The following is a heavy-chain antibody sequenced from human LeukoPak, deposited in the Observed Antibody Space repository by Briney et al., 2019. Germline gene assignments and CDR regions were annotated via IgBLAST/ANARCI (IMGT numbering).Heavy chain of an antibody. D-gene: IGHD1/OR15-1a*01. J-gene: IGHJ6*03. CDR3: VRDRRDDWNNYYYYYMDV. CDR2: ISSSSSYI. CDR1: GFTFSSYS. Sequence: GGSLRLSCAASGFTFSSYSMNWVRQAPGRGLEWVSSISSSSSYIYYADSVKGRFTISRDNAKNSLYLQMNSLRAEDTAVYYCVRDRRDDWNNYYYYYMDVWGKGTTVTVSS. V-gene: IGHV3-21*01.